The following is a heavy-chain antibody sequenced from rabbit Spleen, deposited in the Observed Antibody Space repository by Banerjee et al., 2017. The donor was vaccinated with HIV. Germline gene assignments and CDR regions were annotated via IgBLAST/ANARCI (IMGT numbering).Heavy chain of an antibody. CDR1: GFTLSSYYM. CDR2: IDPVFGIT. J-gene: IGHJ3*01. V-gene: IGHV1S39*01. CDR3: ARGPGSIRLDL. Sequence: QEQLKESGGGLVQPGGSLKLSCKASGFTLSSYYMNWVRQAPGKGLEWIGYIDPVFGITYYANWVNGRFTISKTSSTTVTLQMTSLTAADTATYFCARGPGSIRLDLWGQGTLVTVS. D-gene: IGHD3-1*01.